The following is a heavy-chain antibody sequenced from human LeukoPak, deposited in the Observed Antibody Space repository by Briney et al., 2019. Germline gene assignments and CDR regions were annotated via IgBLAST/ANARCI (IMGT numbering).Heavy chain of an antibody. V-gene: IGHV1-2*02. CDR2: INSNSGGT. Sequence: ASVTVSCKASGYTFTGHYMHWVRQAPGQGLEWMGWINSNSGGTNYVQKFQGRVNMTRDTSISTAYMELSRLRSDDTAVYYCARDSLELHFNYWGQGTLVTGSS. CDR1: GYTFTGHY. CDR3: ARDSLELHFNY. D-gene: IGHD1-7*01. J-gene: IGHJ4*02.